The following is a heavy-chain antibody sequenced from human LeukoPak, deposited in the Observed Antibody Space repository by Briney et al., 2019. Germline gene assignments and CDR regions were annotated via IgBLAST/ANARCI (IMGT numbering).Heavy chain of an antibody. CDR2: ISSNGGST. J-gene: IGHJ3*02. D-gene: IGHD3-3*01. V-gene: IGHV3-64D*09. CDR1: GFTFSSYA. CDR3: VKMRTYDFWTYDAFDI. Sequence: PGGCLRLSCSASGFTFSSYAMHWVRQAPGKGLEYVSAISSNGGSTYYADSVKGRFTISRDNSKNTLYLRMSSLRAEDTAVYYCVKMRTYDFWTYDAFDIWGQGTMVTVSS.